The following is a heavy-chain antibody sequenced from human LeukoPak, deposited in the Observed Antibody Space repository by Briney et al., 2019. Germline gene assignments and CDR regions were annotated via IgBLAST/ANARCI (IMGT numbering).Heavy chain of an antibody. CDR1: GGSISSYY. V-gene: IGHV4-59*01. J-gene: IGHJ4*02. D-gene: IGHD3-10*01. CDR3: ARAYGLPYYFDY. CDR2: IYYSGST. Sequence: SETLSLTCTVSGGSISSYYWSWIRQPPGKGLEWIGYIYYSGSTNYNPSLKSRVTISVDTSKNQFSLKLNSVTAADTAVYYCARAYGLPYYFDYWGQGTLVT.